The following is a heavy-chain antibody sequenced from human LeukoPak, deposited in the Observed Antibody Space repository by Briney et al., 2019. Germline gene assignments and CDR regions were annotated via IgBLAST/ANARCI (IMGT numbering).Heavy chain of an antibody. CDR3: ASAYCSSASCYFFFDQ. J-gene: IGHJ4*02. CDR2: ISSSSSYR. CDR1: GCTFSSYS. Sequence: PGGSLRLSCAASGCTFSSYSMNWVRQAPGKGLEWGSSISSSSSYRYYADSVKGGFTISRDNANNSMYLQMIRLRAEDTAVSYCASAYCSSASCYFFFDQWGQGTLVTVSS. D-gene: IGHD2-2*01. V-gene: IGHV3-21*01.